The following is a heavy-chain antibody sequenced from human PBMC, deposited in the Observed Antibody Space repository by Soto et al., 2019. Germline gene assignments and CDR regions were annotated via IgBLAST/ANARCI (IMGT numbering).Heavy chain of an antibody. J-gene: IGHJ4*02. Sequence: SVPHPLPYTVSGGSSISFDGSWIRQPPGKGLEWIGYIYYSGSTNYNPSLKSRVTISVDTSKNQISLKLSSVTAADTAVYYCARRYGSCFDYWGQGTPVTVSS. CDR3: ARRYGSCFDY. CDR2: IYYSGST. D-gene: IGHD5-18*01. V-gene: IGHV4-59*08. CDR1: GGSSISFD.